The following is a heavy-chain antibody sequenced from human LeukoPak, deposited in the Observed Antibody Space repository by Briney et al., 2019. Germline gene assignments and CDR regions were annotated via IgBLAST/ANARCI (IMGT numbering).Heavy chain of an antibody. CDR1: GGSISSSNW. V-gene: IGHV4-4*02. Sequence: SETLSLTCAVSGGSISSSNWWSWVRQPPGKGLEWIGEVYHSGSTNYNPSLKSRVTISVGKSKNQFSLKLSSVTAADTAVYYCARRSMVRGGSDYWGQGTLVTVSS. CDR2: VYHSGST. CDR3: ARRSMVRGGSDY. J-gene: IGHJ4*02. D-gene: IGHD3-10*01.